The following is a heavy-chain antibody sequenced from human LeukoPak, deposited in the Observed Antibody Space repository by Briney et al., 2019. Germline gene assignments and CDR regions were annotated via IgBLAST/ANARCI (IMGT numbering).Heavy chain of an antibody. Sequence: SETLSLTCTVSGASISSTGFYWGWIRQSPGKGLEWIGSIYYGGNTYYKPSLESRVTISVDTSKNQFSLRFNSVTAADTAVYYCAARSGQLFDFWGQGILVTVSS. CDR1: GASISSTGFY. J-gene: IGHJ4*02. CDR2: IYYGGNT. CDR3: AARSGQLFDF. D-gene: IGHD6-13*01. V-gene: IGHV4-39*07.